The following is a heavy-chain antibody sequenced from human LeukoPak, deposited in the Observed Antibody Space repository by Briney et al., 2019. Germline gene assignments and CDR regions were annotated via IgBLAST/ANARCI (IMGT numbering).Heavy chain of an antibody. V-gene: IGHV1-69*13. J-gene: IGHJ3*02. D-gene: IGHD6-19*01. Sequence: ASVKVSCKASGGTFSSYAISWVRQAPGQGLEWMGGIIPIFGTANYAQKFQGRVTITADESTSTAYMELSSLRSEDTAVYYCARYSSGWYGDAFDIWGQGTMVTVSS. CDR1: GGTFSSYA. CDR2: IIPIFGTA. CDR3: ARYSSGWYGDAFDI.